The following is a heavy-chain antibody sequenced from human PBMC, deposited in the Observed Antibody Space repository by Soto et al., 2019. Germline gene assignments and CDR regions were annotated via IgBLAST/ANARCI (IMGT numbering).Heavy chain of an antibody. D-gene: IGHD6-19*01. J-gene: IGHJ2*01. CDR1: GGTFSRYA. CDR2: ITPMCGTA. CDR3: AQQLGLAVAGPGRLDL. Sequence: QVQLVQSGAEVKKYGSSVKVSCKASGGTFSRYAISWVRQAPGQGLEWMGGITPMCGTANYAQKFQGRVTISADEFRSLAFMELSSLRSNDTAVYYGAQQLGLAVAGPGRLDLWGRGTLVTVSP. V-gene: IGHV1-69*12.